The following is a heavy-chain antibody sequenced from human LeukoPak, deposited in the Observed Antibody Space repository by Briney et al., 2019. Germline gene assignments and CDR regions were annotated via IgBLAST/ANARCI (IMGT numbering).Heavy chain of an antibody. CDR1: GFTFSSYW. Sequence: GGSLRLSCAASGFTFSSYWMHWVRQAPGKGLVWVSRLNIVGSSTSYADSVKGRFTISRDNATDTLYPRMNSLRVEDTAVYYCARTYYDTTGPPGYWGQGTLVTVSS. J-gene: IGHJ4*02. CDR3: ARTYYDTTGPPGY. V-gene: IGHV3-74*01. CDR2: LNIVGSST. D-gene: IGHD3-22*01.